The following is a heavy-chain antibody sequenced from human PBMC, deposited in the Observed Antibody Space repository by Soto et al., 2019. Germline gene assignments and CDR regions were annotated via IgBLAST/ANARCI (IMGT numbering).Heavy chain of an antibody. CDR1: GFIFRNYW. CDR3: ATTMTTSAEYFQY. CDR2: IKEDGSDK. D-gene: IGHD3-3*01. V-gene: IGHV3-7*01. Sequence: DVQLVESGGGLMQPGESLRLSCGPSGFIFRNYWMSWVRQFPGKGLEWVAHIKEDGSDKYYGDSVKGRFIISRDNAKNALCLQMNSLRAEDTAVYYCATTMTTSAEYFQYWGQGTLVTVSS. J-gene: IGHJ1*01.